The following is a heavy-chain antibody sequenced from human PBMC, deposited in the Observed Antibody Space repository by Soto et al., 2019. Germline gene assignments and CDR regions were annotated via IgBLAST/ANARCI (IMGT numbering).Heavy chain of an antibody. V-gene: IGHV1-69*01. CDR1: GGTFSRNA. J-gene: IGHJ6*02. CDR3: ARGNKEWEERGSYYYYGLDV. CDR2: IIPIFGTV. Sequence: QVQLVQSGAEVKKPGSSVKVSCKASGGTFSRNAVSWVRQAPGQGLEWMGGIIPIFGTVKYAQKFQGRVTITADESTSTDYMELSSLRSEDTAVYSCARGNKEWEERGSYYYYGLDVWGQGTTVIVSS. D-gene: IGHD1-26*01.